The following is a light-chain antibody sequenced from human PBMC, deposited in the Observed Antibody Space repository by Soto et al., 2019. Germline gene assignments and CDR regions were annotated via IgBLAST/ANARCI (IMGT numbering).Light chain of an antibody. Sequence: QSVLTQPPSASGSPGQSVTISCTGTSSDVGVYNYVSWFQQYPGKAPKLLIYEVTKRHSGVHDRFSGSKSGNRASMTVSGIQAEDEADYDCVSNAGTKEVLGGGNKLTV. CDR3: VSNAGTKEV. CDR2: EVT. CDR1: SSDVGVYNY. J-gene: IGLJ2*01. V-gene: IGLV2-8*01.